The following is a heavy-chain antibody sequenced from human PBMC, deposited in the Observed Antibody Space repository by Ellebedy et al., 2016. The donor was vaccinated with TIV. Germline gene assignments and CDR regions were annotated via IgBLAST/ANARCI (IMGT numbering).Heavy chain of an antibody. CDR1: GGSISSGCYY. J-gene: IGHJ4*02. D-gene: IGHD5-24*01. Sequence: MPSETLSLTCAVSGGSISSGCYYWSWIRQHPGKDLEWIGHISYTGSTDYNPSLKSRITISVDTSKNQFSLKLSSVTVADTAVYYCARDPPRNGYNYWGQGTLVTVSS. V-gene: IGHV4-31*11. CDR2: ISYTGST. CDR3: ARDPPRNGYNY.